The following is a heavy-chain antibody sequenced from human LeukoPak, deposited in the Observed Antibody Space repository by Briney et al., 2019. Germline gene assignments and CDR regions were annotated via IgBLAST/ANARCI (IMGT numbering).Heavy chain of an antibody. D-gene: IGHD5-24*01. V-gene: IGHV3-30*02. CDR3: AKDMMATISLSFDY. Sequence: GGALRLSCAASGFTFSSYGMHWVRQAPGKGLEWGTFIRYDGSNKYYADSVKGRFTISRDNSKNTLYLQMNSLRAEDTAVYYCAKDMMATISLSFDYWGQGTLVTVSS. CDR2: IRYDGSNK. J-gene: IGHJ4*02. CDR1: GFTFSSYG.